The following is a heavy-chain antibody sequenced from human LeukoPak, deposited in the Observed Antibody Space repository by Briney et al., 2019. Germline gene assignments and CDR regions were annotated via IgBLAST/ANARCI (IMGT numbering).Heavy chain of an antibody. CDR2: ISSSSSYK. D-gene: IGHD3-22*01. J-gene: IGHJ4*02. V-gene: IGHV3-21*01. CDR1: GFTFSSYS. Sequence: GGSLRLSCAASGFTFSSYSMNWVRQAPGKGLECVSSISSSSSYKSYADPVKGRFTISRDNAKNPLYLQMNSLRAEDTAVYYCARDRGSSGYYYGGLDYWGQGTLVTVSS. CDR3: ARDRGSSGYYYGGLDY.